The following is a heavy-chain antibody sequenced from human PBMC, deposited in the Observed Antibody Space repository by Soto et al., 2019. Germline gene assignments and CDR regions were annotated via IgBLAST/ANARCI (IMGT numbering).Heavy chain of an antibody. Sequence: EVQLLQSGGGLVQPGGSLRLSCMASGFPSSTYGFSTYAMTWVRQPPGKGLEWVSVITDSGSHSYYADSVKGRFTISRDNSRNTLFLQMDSLRADDTAVYFCAKGTSSEFLLSFDDWGHGTLVTVSS. CDR2: ITDSGSHS. CDR1: GFPSSTYGFSTYA. D-gene: IGHD3-10*01. CDR3: AKGTSSEFLLSFDD. V-gene: IGHV3-23*01. J-gene: IGHJ4*01.